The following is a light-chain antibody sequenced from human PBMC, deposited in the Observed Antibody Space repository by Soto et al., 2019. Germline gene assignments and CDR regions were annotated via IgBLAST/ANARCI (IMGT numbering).Light chain of an antibody. J-gene: IGKJ1*01. CDR3: QEYSDSSWT. CDR2: DAS. V-gene: IGKV1-5*01. CDR1: QSIDNK. Sequence: DIQVTQSPSTLSRSVGDRVTITCRASQSIDNKLVWYQRKPGKAPKLLIYDASTLESGVPSTFDGSGFGTEFTLTISSLQPDDFATYYCQEYSDSSWTFGQGTKVEIK.